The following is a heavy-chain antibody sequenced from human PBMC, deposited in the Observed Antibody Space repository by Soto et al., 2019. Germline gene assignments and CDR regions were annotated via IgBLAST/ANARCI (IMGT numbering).Heavy chain of an antibody. J-gene: IGHJ4*02. CDR3: ARHVFTYYYGSGSSRFDY. CDR2: IYHSGSS. CDR1: GDSITSDKG. D-gene: IGHD3-10*01. V-gene: IGHV4-4*02. Sequence: SETLSLTCAVSGDSITSDKGWSWIRQPPGKGLQWIGEIYHSGSSKYNPSLKSRVIISVDKSKNQFSLKVSSVTAADTAVYYCARHVFTYYYGSGSSRFDYWGQGTLVTVSS.